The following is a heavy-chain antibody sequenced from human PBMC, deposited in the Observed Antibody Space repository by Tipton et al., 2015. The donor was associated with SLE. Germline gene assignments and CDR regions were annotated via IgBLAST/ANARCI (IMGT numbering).Heavy chain of an antibody. V-gene: IGHV3-66*02. CDR3: ARGPRPTDAFDI. D-gene: IGHD6-6*01. CDR2: LYSGGRT. CDR1: GFTFSNYA. J-gene: IGHJ3*02. Sequence: GSLRLSCAASGFTFSNYAMSWVRQAPGKGLEWVSTLYSGGRTFYADSVTGRFTISRDDSKNTVYLQMNRLRTEDRAVYYCARGPRPTDAFDIWGQGTVVTVSS.